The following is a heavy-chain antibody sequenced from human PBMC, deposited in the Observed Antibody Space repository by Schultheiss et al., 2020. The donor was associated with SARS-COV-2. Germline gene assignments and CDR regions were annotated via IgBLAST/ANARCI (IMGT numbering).Heavy chain of an antibody. D-gene: IGHD6-19*01. CDR2: ISSNGGST. Sequence: GGSLRLSCSASGFTFSSYAMHWVRQAPGKGLEYVSAISSNGGSTYYADSVKGRFTISRDNSKNTLYLQMSSLRAEDTAVYYCARAEWLADLDVWGQGTTVTVSS. V-gene: IGHV3-64D*06. CDR3: ARAEWLADLDV. J-gene: IGHJ6*02. CDR1: GFTFSSYA.